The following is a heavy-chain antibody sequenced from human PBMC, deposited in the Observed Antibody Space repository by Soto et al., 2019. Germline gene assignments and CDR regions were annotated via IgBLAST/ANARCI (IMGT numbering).Heavy chain of an antibody. J-gene: IGHJ3*01. CDR2: IYFNGNT. CDR1: DGSVTSTSYY. Sequence: QLQLQESGPGLVKPSETLSLTCNVSDGSVTSTSYYWGWTRQPPGEGLEWIGDIYFNGNTYYNPSLKSRVTISVDTSKHPFSLKLISVTAPDTAVDSCARGFSGWACDVWGQGTMVIASS. D-gene: IGHD6-19*01. CDR3: ARGFSGWACDV. V-gene: IGHV4-39*01.